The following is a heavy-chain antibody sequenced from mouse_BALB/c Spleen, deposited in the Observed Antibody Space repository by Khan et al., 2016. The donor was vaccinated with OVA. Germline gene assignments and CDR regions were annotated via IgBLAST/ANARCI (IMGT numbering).Heavy chain of an antibody. CDR3: DGHYDGGNLYWYFDV. CDR2: IFPGDDST. Sequence: QVQLKESGAELVKPGASVKLSCKASGYTFTNYDINWVRQRPEQGLEWIGWIFPGDDSTKYNEKFKGKATLTTDTSSRQAEIQRSRLTSEYSAVYYWDGHYDGGNLYWYFDVWGAGTTVTVSS. V-gene: IGHV1-85*01. CDR1: GYTFTNYD. D-gene: IGHD1-1*02. J-gene: IGHJ1*01.